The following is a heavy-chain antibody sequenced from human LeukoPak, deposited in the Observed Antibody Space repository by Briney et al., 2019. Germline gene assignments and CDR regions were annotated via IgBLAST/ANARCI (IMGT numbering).Heavy chain of an antibody. J-gene: IGHJ3*02. CDR2: ISSSSSYI. D-gene: IGHD3-16*01. V-gene: IGHV3-21*04. CDR1: GFTFSSYS. Sequence: GGSLRLSCAASGFTFSSYSMNWVRQAPGKGLEWVSSISSSSSYIYYADSVKGRFTISRDNSENILYLQINSLKAEDTAVYYCAGRNNDDVWGGYYRSPTEGFDMWGQGTMVTVSS. CDR3: AGRNNDDVWGGYYRSPTEGFDM.